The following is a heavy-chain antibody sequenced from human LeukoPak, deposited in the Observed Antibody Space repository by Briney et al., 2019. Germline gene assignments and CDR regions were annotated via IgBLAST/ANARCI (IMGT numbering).Heavy chain of an antibody. Sequence: PGGSLRLSCAASGFAFSSNSMNWVRQAPGKGLEWVSSISSTGSYIYYADSVKGRFTISRDNAKNSLYLQMNSLRAEDTAVYYCARNRRDGYNYFDYWGQGTLVTVSS. CDR2: ISSTGSYI. CDR1: GFAFSSNS. CDR3: ARNRRDGYNYFDY. J-gene: IGHJ4*02. V-gene: IGHV3-21*04. D-gene: IGHD5-24*01.